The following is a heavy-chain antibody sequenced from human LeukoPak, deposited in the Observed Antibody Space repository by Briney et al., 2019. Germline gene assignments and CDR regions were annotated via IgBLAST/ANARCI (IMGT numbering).Heavy chain of an antibody. Sequence: GASVKVSCKASGYTLTSHYMHWVRQAPGQGLEWMGLISPRGGATIYGQKFQGRVTMTSDTSTSTVCMELSSLRPADTAVYYCASGMQLRVGELFLDTRYDGFDLWGQGTMVTVSS. J-gene: IGHJ3*01. CDR1: GYTLTSHY. CDR2: ISPRGGAT. CDR3: ASGMQLRVGELFLDTRYDGFDL. D-gene: IGHD3-16*01. V-gene: IGHV1-46*01.